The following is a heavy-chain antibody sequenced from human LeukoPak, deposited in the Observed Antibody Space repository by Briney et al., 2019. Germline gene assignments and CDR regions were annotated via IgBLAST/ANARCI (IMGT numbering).Heavy chain of an antibody. CDR3: ANNGGVAVAGSFDY. CDR2: ISGSGGST. V-gene: IGHV3-23*01. J-gene: IGHJ4*02. D-gene: IGHD6-19*01. CDR1: GFTFSRYA. Sequence: GGSLRLSCAASGFTFSRYAMSWVRQAPGKGLEWVSTISGSGGSTYYADSVKGRFTISGDNSKNTLYLQMNSLRAEDTAVYYCANNGGVAVAGSFDYWGQGTLVTVSS.